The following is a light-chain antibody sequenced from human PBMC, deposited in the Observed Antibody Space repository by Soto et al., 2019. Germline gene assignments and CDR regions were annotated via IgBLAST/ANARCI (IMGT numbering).Light chain of an antibody. CDR2: GAS. J-gene: IGKJ2*01. Sequence: DIQMTQSPSSLSASVGDRVTITCRASQGISDFLAWYQQKPGKAPQLLIYGASSRATGIPDRFSGSGSGTDFTLTISRLEPEDFAVYYCQQYGSSSYTFGQGTKLEIK. CDR3: QQYGSSSYT. CDR1: QGISDF. V-gene: IGKV1-NL1*01.